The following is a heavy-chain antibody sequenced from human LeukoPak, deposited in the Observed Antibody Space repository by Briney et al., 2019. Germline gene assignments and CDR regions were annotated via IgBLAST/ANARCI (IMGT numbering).Heavy chain of an antibody. Sequence: PSQTLSLTCTVSGGSISSGSYYWSWIRQPAGKGLEWIGRIYTSGSTNYNPSLKSRVTISVDTSKNQFSLKLSSVTAADTAVYYCAREPRYDSSGYGNHDAFDIWGQGTMVTVSS. J-gene: IGHJ3*02. CDR2: IYTSGST. CDR3: AREPRYDSSGYGNHDAFDI. V-gene: IGHV4-61*02. CDR1: GGSISSGSYY. D-gene: IGHD3-22*01.